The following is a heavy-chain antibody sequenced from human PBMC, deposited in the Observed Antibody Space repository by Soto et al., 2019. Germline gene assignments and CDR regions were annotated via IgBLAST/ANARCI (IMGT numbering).Heavy chain of an antibody. J-gene: IGHJ6*02. Sequence: GGSLRLSCAASGFTFSNAWMNWVRQAPGKGLEWVGRIKSKTDGGTTDYAAPVKGRFTISRDDSKNSLYLQMNSLRDEDTAVYYCARGGPTGYDFWSGYYYYGMDVWGQGTTVTVSS. CDR2: IKSKTDGGTT. CDR1: GFTFSNAW. D-gene: IGHD3-3*01. V-gene: IGHV3-15*07. CDR3: ARGGPTGYDFWSGYYYYGMDV.